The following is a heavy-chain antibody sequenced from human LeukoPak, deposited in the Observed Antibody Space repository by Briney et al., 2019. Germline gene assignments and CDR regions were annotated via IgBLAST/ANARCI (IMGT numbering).Heavy chain of an antibody. D-gene: IGHD4-17*01. J-gene: IGHJ4*02. CDR3: ARLCQVTTCAKFEH. V-gene: IGHV4-59*11. CDR2: IYYSGST. Sequence: PSETLSLTCTVSGGSISSHYWSWIRQPPGKGLEWIGYIYYSGSTNYNPSLKSRVTISVDTSKNQFSLKLSSVTAADTAVYYCARLCQVTTCAKFEHWGQGILVTVSS. CDR1: GGSISSHY.